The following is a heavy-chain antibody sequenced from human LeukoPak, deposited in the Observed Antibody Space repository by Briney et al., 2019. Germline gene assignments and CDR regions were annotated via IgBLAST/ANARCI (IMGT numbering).Heavy chain of an antibody. V-gene: IGHV3-7*01. D-gene: IGHD4-17*01. CDR3: AREGPGDYHI. Sequence: GGCLRLSCVASRFTFSNHWMTWVSPPHGRGLERVANIKEEGTEKYYVYSEKGRFSISRDNAKTSLYLQMNSLRVEDTAMYFCAREGPGDYHIWGQGTMVTVSS. CDR2: IKEEGTEK. CDR1: RFTFSNHW. J-gene: IGHJ3*02.